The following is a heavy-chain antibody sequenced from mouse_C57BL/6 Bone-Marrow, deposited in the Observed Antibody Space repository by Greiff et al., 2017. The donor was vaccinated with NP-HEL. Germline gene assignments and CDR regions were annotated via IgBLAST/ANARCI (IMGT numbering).Heavy chain of an antibody. CDR3: AKEWLLGPWYFEV. CDR1: GYTFTSYW. J-gene: IGHJ1*03. D-gene: IGHD2-3*01. V-gene: IGHV1-69*01. Sequence: QVQLQQPGAELVMPGASVKLSCKASGYTFTSYWMHWVKQRPGQGLEWIGEIDPSDSYTNYNQKFKGKSTLTVDKSSSTAYMQLSSLTSEDSAVYSCAKEWLLGPWYFEVWGTGTTVTVSS. CDR2: IDPSDSYT.